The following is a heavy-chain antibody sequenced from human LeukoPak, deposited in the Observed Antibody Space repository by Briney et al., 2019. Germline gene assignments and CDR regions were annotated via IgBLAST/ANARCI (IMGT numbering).Heavy chain of an antibody. D-gene: IGHD6-13*01. CDR2: IYYSGST. CDR3: ARHVEEQQPFYFDY. V-gene: IGHV4-39*01. J-gene: IGHJ4*02. Sequence: PSETLSLTCTVSGGSISSSSYYWGWIRQPPGKGREWIGSIYYSGSTYYNPSLKSRVTISVDTSKNQFSLKLSSVTAADTAVYYCARHVEEQQPFYFDYWGQGTLVTVSS. CDR1: GGSISSSSYY.